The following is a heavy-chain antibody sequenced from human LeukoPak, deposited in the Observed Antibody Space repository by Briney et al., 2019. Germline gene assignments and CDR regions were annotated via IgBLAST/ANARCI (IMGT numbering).Heavy chain of an antibody. V-gene: IGHV1-2*02. CDR3: TLSISGSYLADY. D-gene: IGHD1-26*01. Sequence: ASVKVSCKASGYTFTGYYIHWVRQAPGQGLEWMGWINPNSGGTNYAQKFQGRVTMTRDTSISTAYMELSRLRSDDTAMYYCTLSISGSYLADYWGQGTLVTVSS. CDR2: INPNSGGT. CDR1: GYTFTGYY. J-gene: IGHJ4*02.